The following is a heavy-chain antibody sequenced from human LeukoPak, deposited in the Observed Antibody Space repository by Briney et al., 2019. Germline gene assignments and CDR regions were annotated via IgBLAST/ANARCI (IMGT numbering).Heavy chain of an antibody. CDR2: ISSSSGAF. D-gene: IGHD3-22*01. CDR1: GFNFDDYY. CDR3: ARAGISGYFYPNEYFNH. V-gene: IGHV3-11*04. J-gene: IGHJ1*01. Sequence: GGSLRLSCVGSGFNFDDYYMSWIRQAPGKGLEWVSYISSSSGAFYYSDSVKGRFTISRDNAKNSLYLQMYSLKVEDSAVYYCARAGISGYFYPNEYFNHWGPGTHVAVSS.